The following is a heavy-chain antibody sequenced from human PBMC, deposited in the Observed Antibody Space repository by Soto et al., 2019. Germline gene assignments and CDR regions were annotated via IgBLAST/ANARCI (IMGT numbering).Heavy chain of an antibody. D-gene: IGHD3-3*01. CDR1: GYTFTSYD. CDR3: ERGSYYYDFWSGPYPCDY. J-gene: IGHJ4*02. Sequence: ASVKVSCKASGYTFTSYDINWVRQATGQGLEWMGWMNPNSGNTGYAQKFQGRVTMTRNTSISTAYMELSSLRSEDTAVYYCERGSYYYDFWSGPYPCDYWGQGTLVTVAS. V-gene: IGHV1-8*01. CDR2: MNPNSGNT.